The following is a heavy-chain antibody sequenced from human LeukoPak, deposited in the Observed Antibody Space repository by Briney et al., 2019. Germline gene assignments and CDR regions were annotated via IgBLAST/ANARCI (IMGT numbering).Heavy chain of an antibody. CDR3: AKGAGGFSYYNWFDP. J-gene: IGHJ5*02. CDR2: IYHSGST. D-gene: IGHD5-18*01. CDR1: GVSISSSDYY. Sequence: SETLSLTCSVSGVSISSSDYYWGWIRQPPGKGLEWIGNIYHSGSTYYYPSLESRVTISVDTSKNQFSLKLASVTAADTAIYYCAKGAGGFSYYNWFDPWGQGTLVTVSS. V-gene: IGHV4-39*07.